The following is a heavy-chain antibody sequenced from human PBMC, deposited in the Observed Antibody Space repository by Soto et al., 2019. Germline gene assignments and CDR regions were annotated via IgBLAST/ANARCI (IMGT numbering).Heavy chain of an antibody. CDR3: AGELYSYGYGMDV. V-gene: IGHV1-2*04. J-gene: IGHJ6*02. Sequence: ASVKVSCKASGYTFTGYYMHWVRQAPGQGLEWMGWINPNSGGTNYAQKFQGWVTMTRDTSISTAYMELSRLRSDDTAVYYCAGELYSYGYGMDVWGQGTTVTVS. CDR1: GYTFTGYY. D-gene: IGHD5-18*01. CDR2: INPNSGGT.